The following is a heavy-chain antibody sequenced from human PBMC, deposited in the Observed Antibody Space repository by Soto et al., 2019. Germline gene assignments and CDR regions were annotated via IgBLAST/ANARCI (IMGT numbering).Heavy chain of an antibody. D-gene: IGHD2-2*01. CDR3: ARVDAWYYYYGMDV. V-gene: IGHV3-30-3*01. CDR2: ISYDGSNK. J-gene: IGHJ6*02. Sequence: GRPNRHPCAASGFNFRSYAMHRVRKEPGKGLEWVAVISYDGSNKYYADSVKGRFTISRDNSKNTLYLQMNSLRAEDTAVYYCARVDAWYYYYGMDVWGQGTTVTVSS. CDR1: GFNFRSYA.